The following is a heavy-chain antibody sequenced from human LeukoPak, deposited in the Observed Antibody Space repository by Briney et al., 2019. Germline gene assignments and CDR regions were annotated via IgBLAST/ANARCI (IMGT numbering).Heavy chain of an antibody. CDR3: AKDTGRITITVPKDAFDI. CDR1: GFTFSSYG. J-gene: IGHJ3*02. CDR2: IRGSGGTT. Sequence: GGSLRLSCTASGFTFSSYGMCWVRQAPGKGLEWVSAIRGSGGTTCYADSVKGRFTISRDNSKNTLYLQMNSLRAEDTAVYYCAKDTGRITITVPKDAFDIWGQGTMVTVSS. V-gene: IGHV3-23*01. D-gene: IGHD1-20*01.